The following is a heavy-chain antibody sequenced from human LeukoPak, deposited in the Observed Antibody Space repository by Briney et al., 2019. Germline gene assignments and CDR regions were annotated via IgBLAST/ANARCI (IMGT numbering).Heavy chain of an antibody. D-gene: IGHD6-13*01. CDR3: ARVPLLLLSSWHGGDAFDI. J-gene: IGHJ3*02. Sequence: PGGSLRLSCAASGFTFSSYSMNWVRQAPGKGLEWVSSISSSSSYIYYADSVKGRFTISRDNAKNSLYLQMNSLRAEDTAVYYCARVPLLLLSSWHGGDAFDIWGQGTMVTVSS. CDR1: GFTFSSYS. CDR2: ISSSSSYI. V-gene: IGHV3-21*01.